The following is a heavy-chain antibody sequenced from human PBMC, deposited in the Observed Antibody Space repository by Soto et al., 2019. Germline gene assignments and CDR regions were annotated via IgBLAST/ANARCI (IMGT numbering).Heavy chain of an antibody. Sequence: TCSSSYYWGWIRQPPGKGLEWIGSIYYSGSTYYNPSLKSRVTISVDTSKNQFSLKLSSVTAADTAVYYCARPSPRYCSGGSCLEFPDAFDIWGQGTMVTVS. D-gene: IGHD2-15*01. V-gene: IGHV4-39*01. CDR3: ARPSPRYCSGGSCLEFPDAFDI. CDR2: IYYSGST. J-gene: IGHJ3*02. CDR1: TCSSSYY.